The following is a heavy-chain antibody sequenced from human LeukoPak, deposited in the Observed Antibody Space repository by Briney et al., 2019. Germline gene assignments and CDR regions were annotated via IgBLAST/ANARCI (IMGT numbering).Heavy chain of an antibody. CDR2: INPNSGGT. V-gene: IGHV1-2*02. CDR3: ARVTIFGVVIKWANMDV. D-gene: IGHD3-3*01. CDR1: GYTFTGYY. Sequence: RASVKVSCKASGYTFTGYYMHWVRQAPGQGLEWMGWINPNSGGTNYAQKFQGRVTMTRDTSISTAYMELSRLRSDDTAVYYCARVTIFGVVIKWANMDVWGKGTTVTVSS. J-gene: IGHJ6*03.